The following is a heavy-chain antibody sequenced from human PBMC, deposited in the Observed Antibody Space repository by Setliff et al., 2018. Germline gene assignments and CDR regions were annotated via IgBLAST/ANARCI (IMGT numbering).Heavy chain of an antibody. CDR3: ARAPVGDRNGLFDS. CDR2: IYYTTNG. CDR1: GDSISSGDDF. J-gene: IGHJ4*02. V-gene: IGHV4-30-4*08. Sequence: PSETLSLTCTVSGDSISSGDDFWSWIRQPPGKGLEWIGSIYYTTNGHYNPSLKSRVTMSVDTSKNHFSPELTSVTAADTAVYYCARAPVGDRNGLFDSWGEGTLVTVS. D-gene: IGHD6-19*01.